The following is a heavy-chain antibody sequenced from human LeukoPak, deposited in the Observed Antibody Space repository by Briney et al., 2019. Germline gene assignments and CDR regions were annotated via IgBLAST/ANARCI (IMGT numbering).Heavy chain of an antibody. V-gene: IGHV3-9*01. D-gene: IGHD3-10*01. CDR2: ISWNSGSI. CDR1: GFTFDDYA. J-gene: IGHJ4*02. CDR3: AREELWFGTQYYFDY. Sequence: PGGSLRLSCAASGFTFDDYAMHWVRQAPGKGLEWVSGISWNSGSIGYADAVKGRFTISRDNAKNSLYLQMNSLRAEDTAVYYCAREELWFGTQYYFDYWGQGTLVTVSS.